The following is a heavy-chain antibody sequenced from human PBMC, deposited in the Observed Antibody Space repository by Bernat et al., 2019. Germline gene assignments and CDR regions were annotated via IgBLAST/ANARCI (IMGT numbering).Heavy chain of an antibody. Sequence: EVQLVESGGGLVQPGGSPRLSCAASGFTVSSNYMSWVRQAPGKGLEWVSVIYSGGSTYYADSVKGRFTISRHNSKNTLYLQMNSLRAEDTAVYYCARGMGVYSRYYFDYWGQGTLVTVSS. J-gene: IGHJ4*02. V-gene: IGHV3-53*04. CDR2: IYSGGST. CDR1: GFTVSSNY. D-gene: IGHD6-13*01. CDR3: ARGMGVYSRYYFDY.